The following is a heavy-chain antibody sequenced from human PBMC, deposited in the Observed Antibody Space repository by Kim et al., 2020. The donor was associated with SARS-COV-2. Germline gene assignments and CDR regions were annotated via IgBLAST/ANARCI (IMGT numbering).Heavy chain of an antibody. D-gene: IGHD6-19*01. Sequence: LSLTCAASGFTFDNYAMSWVRQAPGKGLEWVSTISASGGYTYYTDSVKGRFSISRDNSKNTLYLQMNSLRAEDTAGYYCAKVSVAGGYYYYGMDVWGQGTTVTVSS. CDR2: ISASGGYT. V-gene: IGHV3-23*01. CDR1: GFTFDNYA. CDR3: AKVSVAGGYYYYGMDV. J-gene: IGHJ6*02.